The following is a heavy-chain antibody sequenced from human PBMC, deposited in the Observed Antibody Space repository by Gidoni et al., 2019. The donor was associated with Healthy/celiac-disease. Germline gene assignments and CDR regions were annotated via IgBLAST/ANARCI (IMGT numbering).Heavy chain of an antibody. CDR1: GYTFTSYG. V-gene: IGHV1-18*01. D-gene: IGHD3-10*01. J-gene: IGHJ6*02. CDR3: SRVWVVRGVVTYYYYGMDV. CDR2: ISAYNGNT. Sequence: QVQLVQSGAEVKKPAASVKVSCKASGYTFTSYGISWVRQAPGQGLEWMGWISAYNGNTNYAQKHQGRVTMTTDTSTSTAYMELRSLRSDDTAVYYCSRVWVVRGVVTYYYYGMDVWGQGTTVTVSS.